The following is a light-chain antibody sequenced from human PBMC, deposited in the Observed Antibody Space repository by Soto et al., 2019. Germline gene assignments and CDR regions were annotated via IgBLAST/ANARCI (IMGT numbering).Light chain of an antibody. CDR3: ISYTTSDTYV. Sequence: QSALTQPASVSGSPGQSITISCTGTTTDVGGYKYVSWYQQHPGKATKLMIYDVTSRPSGVSDRFSGSKSGNTASLIISGLQAEDEADYFCISYTTSDTYVFGSGTKLTVL. CDR1: TTDVGGYKY. V-gene: IGLV2-14*01. J-gene: IGLJ1*01. CDR2: DVT.